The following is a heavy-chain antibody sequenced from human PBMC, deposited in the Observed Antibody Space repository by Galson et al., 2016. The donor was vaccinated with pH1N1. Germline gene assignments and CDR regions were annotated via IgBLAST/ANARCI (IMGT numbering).Heavy chain of an antibody. D-gene: IGHD3-9*01. Sequence: SLKVSCKASGFTFSNHGINWVRQAPGQGLEWMGWINTKTGNPTYAHGFTGRFVFSLDTSVNTAYLQINSLKADDTAVYYCARETPSPSPTVLRYFDWSRGLSAFDMWGRGTLVTVSS. J-gene: IGHJ3*02. V-gene: IGHV7-4-1*02. CDR2: INTKTGNP. CDR3: ARETPSPSPTVLRYFDWSRGLSAFDM. CDR1: GFTFSNHG.